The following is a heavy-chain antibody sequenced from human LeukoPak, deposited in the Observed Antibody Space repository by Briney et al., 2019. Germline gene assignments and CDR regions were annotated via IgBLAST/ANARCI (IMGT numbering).Heavy chain of an antibody. CDR1: GFTFSSYS. CDR3: AKTVLTSSWTGFDF. V-gene: IGHV3-21*01. CDR2: ISSSSSYI. Sequence: PGGSLRLSCAASGFTFSSYSMNWVRQAPGKGLEWVSSISSSSSYIYYADSVKGRFTISRDNAKNSLYLQMNSLRAEDTALYYCAKTVLTSSWTGFDFWGHGTLVTASS. J-gene: IGHJ4*01. D-gene: IGHD6-13*01.